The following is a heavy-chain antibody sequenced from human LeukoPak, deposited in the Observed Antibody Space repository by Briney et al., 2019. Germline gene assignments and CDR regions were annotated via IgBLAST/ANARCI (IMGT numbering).Heavy chain of an antibody. CDR1: GGTFSSYA. J-gene: IGHJ6*03. CDR2: ISAYNGNT. D-gene: IGHD2-2*01. Sequence: ASVKVSCKASGGTFSSYAISWVRQAPGQGLEWMGWISAYNGNTNYAQKLQGRVTMTTDTSTSTAYMELRSLRSDDTAVYYCARDRGPAAPGYYYYYYMDVWGKGTTVTVSS. V-gene: IGHV1-18*01. CDR3: ARDRGPAAPGYYYYYYMDV.